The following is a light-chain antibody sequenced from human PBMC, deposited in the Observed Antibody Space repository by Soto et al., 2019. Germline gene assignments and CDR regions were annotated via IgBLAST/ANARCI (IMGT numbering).Light chain of an antibody. CDR3: HQYNHWLTWT. J-gene: IGKJ1*01. CDR2: LGS. Sequence: EIVMTQSPFSLRVAPGEPASISCRSSQSLLHSDEYDYLDWYVQKPGQSPQLLIYLGSHRASGVPDRFSGGGSGTHFTLEISRVEADDVGVYYCHQYNHWLTWTFGQGTKVDIK. CDR1: QSLLHSDEYDY. V-gene: IGKV2-28*01.